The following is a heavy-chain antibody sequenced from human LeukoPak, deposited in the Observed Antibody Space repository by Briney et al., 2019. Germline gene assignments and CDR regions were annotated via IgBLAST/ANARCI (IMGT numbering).Heavy chain of an antibody. Sequence: SETLSLTCTVSGGSISSGSYYWSWIRQPAGKGLEWIGRIYTSGSTNYNPSLKSRVTISVDTSKNQFSLKLSSVTAADTAVYYCARDLWYSTSSGDVWGKGTTVTVSS. CDR3: ARDLWYSTSSGDV. J-gene: IGHJ6*04. CDR2: IYTSGST. CDR1: GGSISSGSYY. D-gene: IGHD6-6*01. V-gene: IGHV4-61*02.